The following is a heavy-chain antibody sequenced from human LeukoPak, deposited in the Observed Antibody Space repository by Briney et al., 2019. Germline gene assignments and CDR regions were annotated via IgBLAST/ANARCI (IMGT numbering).Heavy chain of an antibody. V-gene: IGHV3-21*04. CDR1: GFTFSNYT. CDR3: AKVEGASKASVY. J-gene: IGHJ4*02. Sequence: GGSLRLSCAASGFTFSNYTMSWVRQAPGKGLEWVSSISTRSAYIYFADSLKGRFTTSRDNARKSLYLQMNSLRAEDTAVYYCAKVEGASKASVYWGQGALVTVSS. CDR2: ISTRSAYI. D-gene: IGHD1-1*01.